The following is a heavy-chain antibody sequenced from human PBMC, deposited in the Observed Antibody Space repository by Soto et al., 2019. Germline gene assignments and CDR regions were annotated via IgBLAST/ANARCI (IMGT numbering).Heavy chain of an antibody. V-gene: IGHV3-23*01. CDR1: GFTFSSYA. CDR2: ISGSGGST. D-gene: IGHD4-17*01. CDR3: AKGIYGDWDY. Sequence: GGSLILSCAASGFTFSSYAMSWVRQAPGKGLEWVSAISGSGGSTYYADSVKGRFTISRDNSKNTLYLQMNSLRAEDTAIYFCAKGIYGDWDYWGQGTLVTVSS. J-gene: IGHJ4*02.